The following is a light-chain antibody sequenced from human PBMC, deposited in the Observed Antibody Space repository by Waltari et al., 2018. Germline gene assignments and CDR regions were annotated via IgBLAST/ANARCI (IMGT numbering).Light chain of an antibody. J-gene: IGLJ2*01. V-gene: IGLV2-14*01. Sequence: QSALPQPASVSGSPGQSITISCTGTSSDVGGYHYVSWYQQHPGKAPKLMIYEVSNRPSGVSNRFSGSKSGNTASLTISGLQAEDEADYYCSSYTSSSFVVFGGGTKLTVL. CDR2: EVS. CDR3: SSYTSSSFVV. CDR1: SSDVGGYHY.